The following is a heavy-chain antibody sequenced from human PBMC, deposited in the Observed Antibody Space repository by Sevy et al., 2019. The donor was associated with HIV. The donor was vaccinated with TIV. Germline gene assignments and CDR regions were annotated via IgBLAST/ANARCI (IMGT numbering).Heavy chain of an antibody. D-gene: IGHD6-19*01. V-gene: IGHV1-2*06. CDR2: INPNSGGT. Sequence: ASVKVSCKASGYTFTGYYMHWVRQAPGQGLEWMGRINPNSGGTNYAQKFQGRVTMTRDTSISTAYMELSSLRSDDTAVYYCARAGEGGSGWPEPLDYWGLGTLVTVSS. J-gene: IGHJ4*02. CDR1: GYTFTGYY. CDR3: ARAGEGGSGWPEPLDY.